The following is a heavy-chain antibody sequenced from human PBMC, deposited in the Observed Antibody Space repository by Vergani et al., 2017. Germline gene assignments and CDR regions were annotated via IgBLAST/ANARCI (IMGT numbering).Heavy chain of an antibody. Sequence: EVQLVESGGGLVQPGGSLRLSCAASGFTFSRYWMSWVRQAPGKGLEWVANIKQDGSEKYYVDSVKGRFTISRDNAKNSLYLQMNSLRAEDTAVYYCARCGWPTLDYWGQGTLVTVSS. CDR1: GFTFSRYW. V-gene: IGHV3-7*03. J-gene: IGHJ4*02. CDR2: IKQDGSEK. CDR3: ARCGWPTLDY.